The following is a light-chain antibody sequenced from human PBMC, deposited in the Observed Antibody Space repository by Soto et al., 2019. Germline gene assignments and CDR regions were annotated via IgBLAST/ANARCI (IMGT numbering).Light chain of an antibody. CDR3: QQYLDWPLT. J-gene: IGKJ4*01. Sequence: EIVMTQSPVTLSVSPGERVTLSCRASQSLATNLAWYQQKPGQTPRLVIYGISARASGIPGRFSGSGFGTDFPLTFSSLQPEDSAVYYCQQYLDWPLTFGGGTKVEI. CDR1: QSLATN. CDR2: GIS. V-gene: IGKV3-15*01.